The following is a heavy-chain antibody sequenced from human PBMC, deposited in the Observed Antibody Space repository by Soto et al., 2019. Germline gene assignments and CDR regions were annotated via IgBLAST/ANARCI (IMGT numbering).Heavy chain of an antibody. D-gene: IGHD6-19*01. CDR1: GFTFSDYL. J-gene: IGHJ4*02. Sequence: EVQLVDSGGALVQPGASLRLSCAASGFTFSDYLMTWVRQAPGKGLEWVATIKQDGNEKYYVDSVKGRFTISRDNAKNSLYLQLNALRVEDTAVYYCAIGHWLGKWGQGTLVTVSS. CDR2: IKQDGNEK. CDR3: AIGHWLGK. V-gene: IGHV3-7*01.